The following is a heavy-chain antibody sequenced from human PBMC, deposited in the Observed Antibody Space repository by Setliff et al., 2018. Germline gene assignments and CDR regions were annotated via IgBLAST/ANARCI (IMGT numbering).Heavy chain of an antibody. J-gene: IGHJ4*02. V-gene: IGHV3-73*01. CDR3: IVAGNYFGY. Sequence: GGSLRLSCAVSGFTFSGSAVHWVRQASGKGLEWVGRIRNKANNYATRYTESLKGRFTISRDDSKNTAYLQMDSLNTEDTAVYYCIVAGNYFGYWGQGTLVTVSS. CDR2: IRNKANNYAT. D-gene: IGHD5-12*01. CDR1: GFTFSGSA.